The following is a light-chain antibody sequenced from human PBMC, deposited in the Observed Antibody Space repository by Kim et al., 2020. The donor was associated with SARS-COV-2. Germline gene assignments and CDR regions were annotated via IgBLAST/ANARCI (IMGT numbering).Light chain of an antibody. CDR2: TNN. CDR3: ATWDDSLSGRV. V-gene: IGLV1-47*02. Sequence: GQGVTITSSGSSSNIRRNYVMWYQQLPGTAPKLLIFTNNQRPSGVPDRFSGSKSGTSASLAISGLRSEDEADYYCATWDDSLSGRVFGGGTQLTVL. CDR1: SSNIRRNY. J-gene: IGLJ2*01.